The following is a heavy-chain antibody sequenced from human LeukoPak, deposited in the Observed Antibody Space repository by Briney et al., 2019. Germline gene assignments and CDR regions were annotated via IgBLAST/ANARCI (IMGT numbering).Heavy chain of an antibody. CDR3: ATQLLVGATKSPLDY. CDR1: GFTFSSYG. CDR2: ISHDGSNK. D-gene: IGHD1-26*01. Sequence: GGSLRLSCAASGFTFSSYGMHWVRQAPSKGLEWVAVISHDGSNKYYADSVKGRFTISRDNSKNTLYLQMNSLRAEDTAVYYCATQLLVGATKSPLDYWGQGTLVTVSS. J-gene: IGHJ4*02. V-gene: IGHV3-30*03.